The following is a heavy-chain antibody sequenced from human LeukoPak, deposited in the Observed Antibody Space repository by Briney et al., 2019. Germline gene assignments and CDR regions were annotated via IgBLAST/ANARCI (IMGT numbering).Heavy chain of an antibody. V-gene: IGHV3-23*01. CDR1: GFTFSSYA. CDR3: ARGPDARRGEGLDY. J-gene: IGHJ4*02. Sequence: GGSLRLSCAASGFTFSSYAMSWVRQAPGKGLEWVSGISGSGGYTYYADSVKGRFTLSRDNAKNSLYLQMNSLGAEDAAVYYCARGPDARRGEGLDYWGQGTLVTVSS. CDR2: ISGSGGYT. D-gene: IGHD1-14*01.